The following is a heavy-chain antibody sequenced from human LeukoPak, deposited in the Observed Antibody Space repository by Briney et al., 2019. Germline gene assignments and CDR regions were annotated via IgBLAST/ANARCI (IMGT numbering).Heavy chain of an antibody. Sequence: SQTLSLTCTVSGGSLSSGSYYWGWIRQPAGRGQEWIGRIYTSGSTNYNPSLKSRVTISVDTSKNQFSLMLSSVTAANTAVYYCARAFYYDSKGNWFDPWGQGTLVTVSS. D-gene: IGHD3-22*01. J-gene: IGHJ5*02. CDR3: ARAFYYDSKGNWFDP. V-gene: IGHV4-61*02. CDR1: GGSLSSGSYY. CDR2: IYTSGST.